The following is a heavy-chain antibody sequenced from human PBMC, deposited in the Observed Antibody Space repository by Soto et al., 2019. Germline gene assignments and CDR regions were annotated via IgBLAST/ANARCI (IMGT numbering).Heavy chain of an antibody. CDR1: GYTFTSYG. V-gene: IGHV1-18*01. D-gene: IGHD2-8*01. J-gene: IGHJ5*02. CDR3: ARDSSIVLMVYASENWFDP. Sequence: ASVKVSCKASGYTFTSYGISWVRQAPGQGLEWMGWISAYNGNTNYAQKLQGRVTMTTDTSTSTAYMELRSLRSDDTAVYYCARDSSIVLMVYASENWFDPWGQGTLVTVSS. CDR2: ISAYNGNT.